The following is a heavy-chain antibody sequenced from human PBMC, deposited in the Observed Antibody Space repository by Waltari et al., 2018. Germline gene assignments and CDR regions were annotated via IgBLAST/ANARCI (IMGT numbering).Heavy chain of an antibody. Sequence: QVQLQQWGAGLLKPSETLSLTCAVYGGSFSGYYWSWIRQPPVKGLEWIGEINHSGSTNYNPSLKSRVTISVDTSKNQFSLKLSSGTAADTAVYYWARAGADIVVVVAAANWFDPWGQGTLVTVSS. CDR1: GGSFSGYY. CDR2: INHSGST. CDR3: ARAGADIVVVVAAANWFDP. D-gene: IGHD2-15*01. J-gene: IGHJ5*02. V-gene: IGHV4-34*01.